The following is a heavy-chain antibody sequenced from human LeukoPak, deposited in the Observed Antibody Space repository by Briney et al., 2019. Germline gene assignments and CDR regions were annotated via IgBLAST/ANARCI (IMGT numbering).Heavy chain of an antibody. CDR2: ISSSSSYI. V-gene: IGHV3-21*01. D-gene: IGHD3-22*01. Sequence: GGSLRLSCAASGFTFNSYSMNWVRQAPGKGLEWVSSISSSSSYIYYADSVKGRFTISRDNAKNSLYLQMNSLRAEDTAVYYCARDFLTYYYDSSGYWDAFDIWGQGTMVTVSS. CDR3: ARDFLTYYYDSSGYWDAFDI. J-gene: IGHJ3*02. CDR1: GFTFNSYS.